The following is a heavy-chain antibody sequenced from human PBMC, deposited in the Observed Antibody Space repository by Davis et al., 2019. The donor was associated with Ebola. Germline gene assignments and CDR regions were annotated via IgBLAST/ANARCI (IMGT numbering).Heavy chain of an antibody. CDR1: GDSISTYS. CDR2: ISNIRWT. D-gene: IGHD6-13*01. V-gene: IGHV4-59*01. J-gene: IGHJ4*02. CDR3: ARRIPAAGYFDN. Sequence: MPSETLSLTCTVSGDSISTYSWSWIRQPPGKGLEWIGYISNIRWTNYNASLKSRVTISVDTSKNHFSLRLSSVIAADTAVYYCARRIPAAGYFDNWGQGTLVTVSS.